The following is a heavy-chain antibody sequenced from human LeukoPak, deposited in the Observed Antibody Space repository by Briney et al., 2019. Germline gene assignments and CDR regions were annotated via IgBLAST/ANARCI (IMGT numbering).Heavy chain of an antibody. Sequence: GGSLRLSCAASGFTFSSYWMHWVRQAPGKGLVWVSRINSDGSSTSYADSVKGRFTISRDNAKNTLYLQMNSLRAEDTAVYYCAKVSATVTQTKHFDYWGQGTLVTVSS. CDR2: INSDGSST. D-gene: IGHD4-17*01. CDR1: GFTFSSYW. CDR3: AKVSATVTQTKHFDY. V-gene: IGHV3-74*01. J-gene: IGHJ4*02.